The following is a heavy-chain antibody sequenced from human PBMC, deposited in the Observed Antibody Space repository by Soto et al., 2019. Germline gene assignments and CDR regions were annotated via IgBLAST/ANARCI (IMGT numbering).Heavy chain of an antibody. D-gene: IGHD2-8*01. J-gene: IGHJ6*02. CDR1: RLTFSSKW. CDR2: TNSDGSST. Sequence: RLSCAVARLTFSSKWMHWVGQAPGKRLVWVSRTNSDGSSTSYADSVKGRFTISRDNAKNTLYLQMNSLRAEDTAVYYCARAGGWVCTNGVCPSYYYYGMDVWGQGTTVTVSS. V-gene: IGHV3-74*01. CDR3: ARAGGWVCTNGVCPSYYYYGMDV.